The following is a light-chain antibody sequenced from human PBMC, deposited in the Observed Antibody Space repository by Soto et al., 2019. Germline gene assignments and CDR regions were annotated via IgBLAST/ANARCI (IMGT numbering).Light chain of an antibody. CDR3: QHRYNWPLT. V-gene: IGKV3-15*01. CDR2: GAS. CDR1: QSVSGN. J-gene: IGKJ4*01. Sequence: RVMTQSPATLSVSPGESAILSCRASQSVSGNLAWYQQKPGQAPRLLIYGASTRATGVPARFSGSGSGTEFTLTISSLQSEDFAVYYCQHRYNWPLTFGAGTKVEIK.